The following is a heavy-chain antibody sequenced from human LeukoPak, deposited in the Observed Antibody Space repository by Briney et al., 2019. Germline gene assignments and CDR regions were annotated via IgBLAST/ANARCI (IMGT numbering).Heavy chain of an antibody. V-gene: IGHV3-23*01. CDR3: AKGSSNYYFAFDI. Sequence: GGSLRLSCAASGFTFSNYAMSWVRQAPGKGLEWVSGISGSGGSTYYADSVKGRFTISRDNSKNTLYLQMNSLRAEDTAVYYCAKGSSNYYFAFDIWGPGTMVTVSS. CDR1: GFTFSNYA. J-gene: IGHJ3*02. D-gene: IGHD2/OR15-2a*01. CDR2: ISGSGGST.